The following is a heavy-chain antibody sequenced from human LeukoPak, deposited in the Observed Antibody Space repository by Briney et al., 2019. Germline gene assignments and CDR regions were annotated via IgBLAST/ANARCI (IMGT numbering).Heavy chain of an antibody. J-gene: IGHJ6*02. V-gene: IGHV3-7*03. D-gene: IGHD3-10*01. Sequence: GGSLRLSCAASGFTFRSYWMRWVRQAPGKGLEWVAIINQDGSEKYYVDSVKGRFTISRDNAKDSPYLQMNSLRAEDTAVYYCARAITLVRGLIYYGMDVWGQGTTVTVSS. CDR1: GFTFRSYW. CDR3: ARAITLVRGLIYYGMDV. CDR2: INQDGSEK.